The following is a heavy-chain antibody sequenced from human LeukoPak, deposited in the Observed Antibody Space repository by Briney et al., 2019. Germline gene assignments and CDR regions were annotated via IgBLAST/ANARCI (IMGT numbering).Heavy chain of an antibody. V-gene: IGHV3-30*03. CDR3: ARDQIYGDYAGFDY. CDR2: ISYDGSNK. CDR1: GFTFSSYG. D-gene: IGHD4-17*01. Sequence: GGSLRLSCAASGFTFSSYGMHWVRQAPGKGLEWVAVISYDGSNKYYADSVKGRFTISRDNSKNTLYLQMNSLRAEDTAVYYCARDQIYGDYAGFDYWGQGTLVTVSS. J-gene: IGHJ4*02.